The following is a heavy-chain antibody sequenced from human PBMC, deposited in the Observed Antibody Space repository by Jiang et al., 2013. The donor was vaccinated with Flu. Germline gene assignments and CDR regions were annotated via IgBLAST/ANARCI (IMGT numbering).Heavy chain of an antibody. CDR2: SGGST. CDR3: ARCRDYDILTGIPGPPDY. D-gene: IGHD3-9*01. V-gene: IGHV1-46*01. J-gene: IGHJ4*02. Sequence: SGGSTSYAQKFQGRVTMTRDTSTSTVYMELSSLRSEDTAVYYCARCRDYDILTGIPGPPDYWGQGTLVTVSS.